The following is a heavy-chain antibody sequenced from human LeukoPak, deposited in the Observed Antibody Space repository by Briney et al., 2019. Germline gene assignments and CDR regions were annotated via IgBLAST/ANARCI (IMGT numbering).Heavy chain of an antibody. J-gene: IGHJ4*02. CDR2: IYHSGTT. CDR1: GHSISSGYY. Sequence: PSETLSLTCIVSGHSISSGYYWGWIRQPPGKGLEWIGSIYHSGTTYYNPSLKSRVTISVDTSKNQLSLKLYSVTAADTAVYYCATYLFRGDTHYFDYWGQGIVVTVSS. CDR3: ATYLFRGDTHYFDY. D-gene: IGHD3-10*01. V-gene: IGHV4-38-2*02.